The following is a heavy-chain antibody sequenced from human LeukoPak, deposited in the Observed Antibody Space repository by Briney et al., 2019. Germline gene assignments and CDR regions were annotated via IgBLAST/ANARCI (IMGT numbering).Heavy chain of an antibody. V-gene: IGHV1-18*01. CDR1: GYTFTSYG. J-gene: IGHJ3*02. Sequence: ASVKVSCKASGYTFTSYGISWVRQAPGQGLEWMGWISAYNGNTNYAQKLQGRVTMTTDTSTSTAYMELRSLRSDDTAVYYCARSTPPIWSGYYKDAFDIWGQGTMVTVSS. D-gene: IGHD3-3*01. CDR2: ISAYNGNT. CDR3: ARSTPPIWSGYYKDAFDI.